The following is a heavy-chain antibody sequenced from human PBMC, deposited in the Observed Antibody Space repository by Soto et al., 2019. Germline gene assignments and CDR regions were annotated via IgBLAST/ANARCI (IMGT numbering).Heavy chain of an antibody. V-gene: IGHV3-15*01. Sequence: GGSRRLSCAASGFTFSNAWMSWVSQAPGKGLEWVGRIKSKTDGGNTDYATPVKGRFTISRDDSKNTLYLQMNSLKTEDAAVYYCTTDSRIAARAFDIWGQGTMVTVSS. CDR1: GFTFSNAW. D-gene: IGHD6-6*01. CDR2: IKSKTDGGNT. CDR3: TTDSRIAARAFDI. J-gene: IGHJ3*02.